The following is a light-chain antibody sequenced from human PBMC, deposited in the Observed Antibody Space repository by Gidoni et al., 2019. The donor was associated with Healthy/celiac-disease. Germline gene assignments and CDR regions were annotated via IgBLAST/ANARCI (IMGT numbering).Light chain of an antibody. CDR2: AAS. J-gene: IGKJ2*01. CDR1: QSISSY. CDR3: QQSYSTPYT. Sequence: DPQMTQSPSSLSASVGDRVTITCRASQSISSYLNWYQQKPGKAPKLLIYAASSLQSGVPSRFSSSGSGTDFTLTISSLQPEDFATYYCQQSYSTPYTFGQXTKLEIK. V-gene: IGKV1-39*01.